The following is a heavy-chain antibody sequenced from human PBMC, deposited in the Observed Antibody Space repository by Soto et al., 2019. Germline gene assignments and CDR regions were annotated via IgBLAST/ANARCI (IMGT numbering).Heavy chain of an antibody. J-gene: IGHJ4*02. CDR2: IIPIFGTA. Sequence: SVKVSCKASGGTFSSYAISWVRQAPGQGLEWMGGIIPIFGTANYAQKFQGRVTITADKSTSTAYMELSSLRCEDTAVYYCARGRESIRFLEWLSLRGHLDYWGQGTLVTVSS. CDR1: GGTFSSYA. V-gene: IGHV1-69*06. D-gene: IGHD3-3*01. CDR3: ARGRESIRFLEWLSLRGHLDY.